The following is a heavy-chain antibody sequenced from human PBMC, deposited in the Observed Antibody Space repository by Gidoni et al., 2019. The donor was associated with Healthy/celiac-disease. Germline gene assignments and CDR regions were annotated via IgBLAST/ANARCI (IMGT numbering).Heavy chain of an antibody. V-gene: IGHV2-5*02. CDR3: AHRPVSNWFDP. CDR2: IYWDDDK. Sequence: QITLKESGPTLVKPTQTLTLTCTFSGFPLSTSGVGVGWIRQPPGKAPEWLALIYWDDDKRDSPSLKSRLTITKDTSKNQVVLTMNNMDPVDTATYYCAHRPVSNWFDPWGQGTLVTVSS. J-gene: IGHJ5*02. D-gene: IGHD3-16*02. CDR1: GFPLSTSGVG.